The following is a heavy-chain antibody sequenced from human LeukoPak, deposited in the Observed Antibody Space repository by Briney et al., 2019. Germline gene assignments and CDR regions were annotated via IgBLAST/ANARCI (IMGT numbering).Heavy chain of an antibody. Sequence: SQTLSLTCTVSGGSISSGDYYWSWIRQPPGKGLEWIGYIYYSGSTYYNPSLKSRVTISVDTSKNQFSPKLSSVTAADTAVYYCARPALIFGPDAWAFDIWGQGTMVTVSS. CDR1: GGSISSGDYY. CDR2: IYYSGST. V-gene: IGHV4-30-4*08. CDR3: ARPALIFGPDAWAFDI. J-gene: IGHJ3*02. D-gene: IGHD3/OR15-3a*01.